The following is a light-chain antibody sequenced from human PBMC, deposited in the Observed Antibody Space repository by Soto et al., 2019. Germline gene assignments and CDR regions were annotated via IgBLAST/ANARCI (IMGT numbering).Light chain of an antibody. CDR2: KAS. CDR1: QSISSW. CDR3: QQRSNWPLLT. V-gene: IGKV1-5*03. Sequence: DIQMTQSPSTLSASVGDRVTITCRASQSISSWLAWYQQKPGKAPKLLIYKASSLESGVPARFSGSGSGTDFTLTISSLEPEDFAVYYCQQRSNWPLLTFGQGTKLEIK. J-gene: IGKJ2*01.